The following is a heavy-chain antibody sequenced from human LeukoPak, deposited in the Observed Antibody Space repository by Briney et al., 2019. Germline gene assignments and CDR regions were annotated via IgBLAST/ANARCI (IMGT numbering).Heavy chain of an antibody. J-gene: IGHJ5*02. CDR3: ARNRNGLDP. Sequence: ASVKVSCKASGYTFTSHDIIWVRQATGQGLEWVGWMNLNTGNTVYAQKFQGRVTMTRDTSISTAYVELSSLTSEDTAVYYCARNRNGLDPWGQGTLVTVSS. V-gene: IGHV1-8*01. D-gene: IGHD2-8*01. CDR1: GYTFTSHD. CDR2: MNLNTGNT.